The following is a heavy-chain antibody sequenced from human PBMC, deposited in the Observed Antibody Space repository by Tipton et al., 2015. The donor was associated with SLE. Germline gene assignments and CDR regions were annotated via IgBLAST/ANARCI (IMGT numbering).Heavy chain of an antibody. CDR1: GYSFTTYF. Sequence: QLVQSGAELKKPGASVKVPCKTSGYSFTTYFMHWVRQAPGQGLEWVGMINPSGGTTTYAQKFQGRVIMTTDTSTSTVFMELSSLRSDDAAVYYCARSRRGSSLDYWGQGTLVTVSS. D-gene: IGHD3-10*01. V-gene: IGHV1-46*01. J-gene: IGHJ4*02. CDR2: INPSGGTT. CDR3: ARSRRGSSLDY.